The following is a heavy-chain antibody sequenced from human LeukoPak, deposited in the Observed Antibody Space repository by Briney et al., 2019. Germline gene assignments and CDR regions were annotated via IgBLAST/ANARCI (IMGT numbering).Heavy chain of an antibody. V-gene: IGHV3-11*04. CDR1: GFTFSDYS. Sequence: GGSLRLSCTASGFTFSDYSLSWIRQSPGKGLEWISYITSGGGSIFYADFVEGRFTISRDNAKNSLYLQMNSLRAEDTAVYYCARGPPIAAVRRTENWFDPWGQGTLVTVSS. CDR3: ARGPPIAAVRRTENWFDP. J-gene: IGHJ5*02. CDR2: ITSGGGSI. D-gene: IGHD6-13*01.